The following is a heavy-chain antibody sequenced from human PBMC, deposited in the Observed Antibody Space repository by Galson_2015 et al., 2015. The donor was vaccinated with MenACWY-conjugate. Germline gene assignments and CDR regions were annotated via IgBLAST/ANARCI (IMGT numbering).Heavy chain of an antibody. D-gene: IGHD4-23*01. Sequence: SLRLSCAASGFAFSSYSMHWVRQAPGKGLDWISYISLSSTTIYYADSVKGRFTISRDDAKNSLYLQMNSLTVEDTAVYYCARDNGGNEDYWGQGTLVTVSS. J-gene: IGHJ4*02. CDR2: ISLSSTTI. V-gene: IGHV3-48*04. CDR3: ARDNGGNEDY. CDR1: GFAFSSYS.